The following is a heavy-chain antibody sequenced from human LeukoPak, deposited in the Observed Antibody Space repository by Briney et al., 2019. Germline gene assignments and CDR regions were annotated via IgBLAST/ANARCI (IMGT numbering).Heavy chain of an antibody. CDR2: IIPVFGTA. Sequence: GASVKVSCKASGGTFSSYAISWVRQAPGQGLEWMGGIIPVFGTANYAQKFQGRVTITADESTSTAYMELSSLRSEDTAVYYCARRVRSADHRCDYWGQGTLVTVSS. D-gene: IGHD1-14*01. J-gene: IGHJ4*02. CDR3: ARRVRSADHRCDY. CDR1: GGTFSSYA. V-gene: IGHV1-69*13.